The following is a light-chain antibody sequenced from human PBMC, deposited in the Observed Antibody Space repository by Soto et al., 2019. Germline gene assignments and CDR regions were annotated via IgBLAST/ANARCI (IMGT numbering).Light chain of an antibody. V-gene: IGKV1-39*01. Sequence: DIQMTQSPSSLSASVGERVNIICRASQSISSYLNWYEQKPGKAPKLLIYAASSLQSGVPSRFSGSGSGTDFTLTIRSLQPEDFATYYCQQSYSSPWTFGQGTKVEIK. CDR1: QSISSY. CDR3: QQSYSSPWT. CDR2: AAS. J-gene: IGKJ1*01.